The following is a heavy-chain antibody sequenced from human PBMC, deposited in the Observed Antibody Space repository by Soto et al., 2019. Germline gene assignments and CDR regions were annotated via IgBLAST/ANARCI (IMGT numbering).Heavy chain of an antibody. CDR3: AKDIVRYTYGACDY. V-gene: IGHV3-30*18. CDR2: ISYDGSNK. CDR1: GFTFNTYG. D-gene: IGHD5-18*01. Sequence: QVQLVESGGAVVQPGKSLRLSCAASGFTFNTYGMYWVRQAPGKGLEWVAAISYDGSNKYHADSVKGRFTISRDNSKNTLYLQMNSLRVEVTAVYYCAKDIVRYTYGACDYWCQGALVTVSS. J-gene: IGHJ4*02.